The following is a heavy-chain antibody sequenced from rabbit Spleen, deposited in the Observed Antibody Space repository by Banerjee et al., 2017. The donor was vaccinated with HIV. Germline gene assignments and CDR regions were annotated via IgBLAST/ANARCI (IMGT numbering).Heavy chain of an antibody. V-gene: IGHV1S45*01. CDR2: INAVTGKP. Sequence: QEQVLESGGGLVKPEGSLKLSCTASGFSFSNKVVMCWVRQAPGKGLEWIACINAVTGKPVYATWAKGRFTISKASSTTVTLQLTSLTAADTATYFCTRDDGSGHYIDGYFNLWGPGTLVTVS. D-gene: IGHD1-1*01. CDR3: TRDDGSGHYIDGYFNL. CDR1: GFSFSNKVV. J-gene: IGHJ4*01.